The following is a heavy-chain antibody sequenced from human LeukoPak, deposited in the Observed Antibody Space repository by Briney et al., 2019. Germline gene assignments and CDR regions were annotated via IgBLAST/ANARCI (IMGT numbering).Heavy chain of an antibody. CDR2: MSSSDDGR. J-gene: IGHJ4*02. Sequence: GGSLRLSCATSGFSFSSYAMSWVRQAPGKGLEWVSAMSSSDDGRYYAASVRGRFTISRDTSRSTLYLQMNSLRAEDAAVYYCAKDRVGATLYFDFWGQGTLLTVSS. CDR1: GFSFSSYA. CDR3: AKDRVGATLYFDF. D-gene: IGHD1-26*01. V-gene: IGHV3-23*01.